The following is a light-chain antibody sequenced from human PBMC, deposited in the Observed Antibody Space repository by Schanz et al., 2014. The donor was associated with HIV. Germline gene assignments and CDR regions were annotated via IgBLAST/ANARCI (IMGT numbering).Light chain of an antibody. V-gene: IGLV2-8*01. J-gene: IGLJ3*02. CDR3: SSYTTSSSSPLSWV. CDR1: SSDVGAYNY. CDR2: EVS. Sequence: QSALTQPPSASGSPGQSVTISCTGTSSDVGAYNYVSWYQQHPGKAPKLMIYEVSKRPSGVPDRFSGSKSGSTASLTVSGLQAEDEAHYYCSSYTTSSSSPLSWVFGGGTKLTVL.